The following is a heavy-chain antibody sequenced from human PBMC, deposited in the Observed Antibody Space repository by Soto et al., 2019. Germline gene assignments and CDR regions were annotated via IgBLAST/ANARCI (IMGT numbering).Heavy chain of an antibody. CDR3: AKRAVRGIYYYYYGMDV. D-gene: IGHD3-10*01. V-gene: IGHV3-30*18. Sequence: RLSCAASGFTFSSYGMHWVRQAPGKGLEWVAVISYDGSNKYYADSVKGRFTISRDNSKNTLYLQMNSLRAEDTAVYYCAKRAVRGIYYYYYGMDVWGQGTTVTVSS. CDR1: GFTFSSYG. J-gene: IGHJ6*02. CDR2: ISYDGSNK.